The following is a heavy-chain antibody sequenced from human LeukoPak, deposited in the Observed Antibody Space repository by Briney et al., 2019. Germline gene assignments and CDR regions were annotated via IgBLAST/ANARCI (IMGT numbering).Heavy chain of an antibody. CDR3: ARDGKNYVFGGGVYYYYYMAV. CDR1: GFTFSSYW. CDR2: IKQDGSEK. V-gene: IGHV3-7*01. Sequence: PGGSLRLSCAASGFTFSSYWMSWVRQAPGKGLEWVANIKQDGSEKYYVDSVKGRFTISRDNAKNSLYLQMNSLRAEDTAVYYCARDGKNYVFGGGVYYYYYMAVWGKGTTVPVSS. D-gene: IGHD3-3*01. J-gene: IGHJ6*03.